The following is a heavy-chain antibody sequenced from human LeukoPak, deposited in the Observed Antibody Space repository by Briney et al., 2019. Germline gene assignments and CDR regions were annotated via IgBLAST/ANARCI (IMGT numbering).Heavy chain of an antibody. D-gene: IGHD6-19*01. Sequence: GGSLRLSCAASGFTFTNYAMHWVRQTPGKGLEWVALISSDGSKSIYADPVKGRFTVSRDNSKNTLYLQMDSLRADDTAVYYCAKSSRYGTGWYGKIDYWGQGTLVTVSS. CDR3: AKSSRYGTGWYGKIDY. J-gene: IGHJ4*02. CDR2: ISSDGSKS. CDR1: GFTFTNYA. V-gene: IGHV3-30*18.